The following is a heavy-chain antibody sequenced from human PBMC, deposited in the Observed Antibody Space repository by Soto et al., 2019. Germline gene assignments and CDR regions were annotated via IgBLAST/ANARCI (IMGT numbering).Heavy chain of an antibody. D-gene: IGHD3-22*01. J-gene: IGHJ4*02. Sequence: AXGSLRLSCAASGFTFINACMSWVRQAPGKGLDWVGRIKSKTDGGTTDYAAPVKGRFTISRDDSKTTLYLQMNSLRTEDTAVYYCTKLTMIDVHNDDWGQGTLVTVSS. CDR2: IKSKTDGGTT. CDR3: TKLTMIDVHNDD. V-gene: IGHV3-15*01. CDR1: GFTFINAC.